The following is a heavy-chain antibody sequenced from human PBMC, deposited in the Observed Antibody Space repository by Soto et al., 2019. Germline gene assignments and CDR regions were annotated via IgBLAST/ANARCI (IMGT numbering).Heavy chain of an antibody. CDR2: INHSGST. D-gene: IGHD2-8*02. V-gene: IGHV4-34*01. CDR1: GGSFSGYY. J-gene: IGHJ4*02. Sequence: QVQLQQWGAGLLKPSETLSLTCAVYGGSFSGYYWTWIRQPPGTGLEWIGEINHSGSTNYNPSLTSRVTKSVDTSKNQFSLKLTSVTAADTAVYYCARDKITGLFAYWGQGPLVTVSS. CDR3: ARDKITGLFAY.